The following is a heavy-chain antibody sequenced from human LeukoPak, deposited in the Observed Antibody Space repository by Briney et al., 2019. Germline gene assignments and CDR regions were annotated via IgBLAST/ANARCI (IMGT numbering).Heavy chain of an antibody. D-gene: IGHD3-16*01. V-gene: IGHV3-30-3*01. CDR1: GFNFNNYL. CDR3: ASLGANFDH. CDR2: ISYDGSNK. Sequence: GGSLRLSCAASGFNFNNYLMHWVRQAPGEGLEWVALISYDGSNKYYADSVKGRFTISRDNSKNTLYLQMNSLRPEDTAVYYCASLGANFDHWGQGTLVTVSS. J-gene: IGHJ4*02.